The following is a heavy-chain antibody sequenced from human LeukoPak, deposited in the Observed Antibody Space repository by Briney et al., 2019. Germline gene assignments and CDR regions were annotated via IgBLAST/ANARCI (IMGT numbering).Heavy chain of an antibody. CDR1: GGSISSGGYY. Sequence: SETLSLTCTVSGGSISSGGYYWSWIRQHPGKGLEWIGYIYYSGSTYYNPSLKSRVTISVDTSKNQFSLKLSSVTAADTAAYYCASNYYDSSGYYYLDYWGQGTLVTVSS. CDR2: IYYSGST. J-gene: IGHJ4*02. V-gene: IGHV4-31*03. D-gene: IGHD3-22*01. CDR3: ASNYYDSSGYYYLDY.